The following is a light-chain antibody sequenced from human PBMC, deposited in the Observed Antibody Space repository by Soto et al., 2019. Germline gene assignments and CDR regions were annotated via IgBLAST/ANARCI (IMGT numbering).Light chain of an antibody. V-gene: IGKV1-5*01. CDR1: QSISVY. Sequence: DIQMTQSPSTLSASVGDRVTVTCRASQSISVYLAWYQKKPGKAPNLLIYDASTLQSGVPSRFSGSGSGTEFTLTISSLQPDDYATYYCQHYDSYSVLTFGGGTKVE. CDR3: QHYDSYSVLT. CDR2: DAS. J-gene: IGKJ4*01.